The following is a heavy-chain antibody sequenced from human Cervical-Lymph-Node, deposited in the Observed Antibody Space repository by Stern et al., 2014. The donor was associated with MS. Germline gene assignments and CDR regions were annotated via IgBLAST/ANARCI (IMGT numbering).Heavy chain of an antibody. Sequence: QITLKESGPAVVKPTQTLTLTCTFSGFSLTTTGTCVSWIRQSPGKALEWLARIDWDGDKYYTPSLKTRLAISKGTSKNQVVLTVTDMDPVDTATYYCSRIPPTYSGPAMDVWGQGTTVTVFS. CDR3: SRIPPTYSGPAMDV. J-gene: IGHJ6*02. V-gene: IGHV2-70*15. CDR1: GFSLTTTGTC. D-gene: IGHD5-12*01. CDR2: IDWDGDK.